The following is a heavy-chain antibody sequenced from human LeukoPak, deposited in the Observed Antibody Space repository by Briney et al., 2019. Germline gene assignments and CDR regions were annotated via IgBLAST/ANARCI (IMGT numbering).Heavy chain of an antibody. J-gene: IGHJ6*03. CDR1: GGSISSYY. CDR3: ARVKAGSTIDYYYMDV. D-gene: IGHD2-2*01. CDR2: IYTSGST. V-gene: IGHV4-4*07. Sequence: SETLSLTCTVSGGSISSYYWSWIRQPAGKGLEWTGRIYTSGSTNYNPSLKSRVTMSVDTSKNQFSLKLSSVTAADTAVYYCARVKAGSTIDYYYMDVWGKGTTVTISS.